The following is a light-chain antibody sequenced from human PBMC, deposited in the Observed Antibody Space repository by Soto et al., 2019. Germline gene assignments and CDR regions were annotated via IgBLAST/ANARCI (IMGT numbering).Light chain of an antibody. CDR3: CSSAGSDSCV. Sequence: QSALTQPRSVSGSPGQSVTISCTGTSSDVGGYSYVSWYQQHPGKAPKLMIYDVSKRPSGVPDRFSGSKSGNTASLTISGLQAEDEADYYCCSSAGSDSCVFATGTKLTVL. CDR1: SSDVGGYSY. V-gene: IGLV2-11*01. J-gene: IGLJ1*01. CDR2: DVS.